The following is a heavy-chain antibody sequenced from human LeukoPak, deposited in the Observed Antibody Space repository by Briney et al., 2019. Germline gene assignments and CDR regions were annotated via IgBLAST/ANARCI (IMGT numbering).Heavy chain of an antibody. CDR2: ISYDGSNK. D-gene: IGHD2/OR15-2a*01. J-gene: IGHJ4*02. V-gene: IGHV3-30*18. CDR1: GFTFSSYG. CDR3: AKENLNFHYFDY. Sequence: GGSLRLSCAASGFTFSSYGMHWVRQAPGKGLEWVAVISYDGSNKYYADSVKGRFTISRDNSKNTLYLQMNSLRAEDTAVYYCAKENLNFHYFDYWGQGTLVTVSP.